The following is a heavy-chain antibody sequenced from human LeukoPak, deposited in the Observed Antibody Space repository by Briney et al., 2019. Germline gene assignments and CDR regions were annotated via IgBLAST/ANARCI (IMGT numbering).Heavy chain of an antibody. Sequence: GGSLRLSXAASGFTFSSYSMNWVRQAPGKGLEWVSSISSSSSYIYYADSVKGRFTISGDNAKNSLYLQMNSLRAEDTAVYYCARGRAKYQLPDYWGQGTLVTVSS. D-gene: IGHD2-2*01. CDR3: ARGRAKYQLPDY. CDR2: ISSSSSYI. CDR1: GFTFSSYS. J-gene: IGHJ4*02. V-gene: IGHV3-21*01.